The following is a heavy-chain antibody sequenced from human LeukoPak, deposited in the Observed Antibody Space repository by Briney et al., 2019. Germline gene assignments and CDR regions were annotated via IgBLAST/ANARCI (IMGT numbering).Heavy chain of an antibody. V-gene: IGHV3-30*18. CDR3: AKDRGRAHSYGSFDY. D-gene: IGHD5-18*01. Sequence: TGGSLRLSCAASGFTFSSYGMHRVRQAPGKGLEWVAVISYDGSNKYYADSVKGRFTISRDNSKNTLYLQMNSLRAEDTAVYYCAKDRGRAHSYGSFDYWGQGTLVTVSS. CDR1: GFTFSSYG. J-gene: IGHJ4*02. CDR2: ISYDGSNK.